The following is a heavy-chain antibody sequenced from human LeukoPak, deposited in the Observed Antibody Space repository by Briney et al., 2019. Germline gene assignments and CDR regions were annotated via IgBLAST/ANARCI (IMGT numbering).Heavy chain of an antibody. CDR1: GGTFSSYA. J-gene: IGHJ4*02. V-gene: IGHV1-69*05. Sequence: SVKVSCKASGGTFSSYAISWVRQAPGQGLEWMGRIIPIFGTANYAQKFQGRATITTDESTSTAYMELSSLRSEDTAVYYCARDRGSITMIASPGYYFDYWGQGTLVTVSS. D-gene: IGHD3-22*01. CDR2: IIPIFGTA. CDR3: ARDRGSITMIASPGYYFDY.